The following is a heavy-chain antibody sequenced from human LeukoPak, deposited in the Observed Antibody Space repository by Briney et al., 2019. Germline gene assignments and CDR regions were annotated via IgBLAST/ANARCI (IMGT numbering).Heavy chain of an antibody. J-gene: IGHJ4*02. V-gene: IGHV3-23*01. CDR3: SQNGGGSGTYYPY. CDR1: AFTFDNYG. Sequence: PAVSLTLSFSAYAFTFDNYGMTWVRQAPGKGLEWVSTISDTATTTNYADSVKGRFTITRDSCRNTLSPQMNSLRDEDSAMYYCSQNGGGSGTYYPYWGLGTPVTVSS. D-gene: IGHD3-10*01. CDR2: ISDTATTT.